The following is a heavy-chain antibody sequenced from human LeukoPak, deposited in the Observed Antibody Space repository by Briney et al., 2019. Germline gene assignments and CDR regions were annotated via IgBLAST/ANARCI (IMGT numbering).Heavy chain of an antibody. D-gene: IGHD3-22*01. J-gene: IGHJ4*02. CDR3: ATGGYYHYYFEF. Sequence: GASVKVSCKASGYTFTSSGISWVRQAPGQGLEWMGWISAYNGNTNYAQKLQGRVTMTEDTSTDTVYMELSSLRSEDTAVYYCATGGYYHYYFEFWGQGTLVTVSS. CDR1: GYTFTSSG. V-gene: IGHV1-18*01. CDR2: ISAYNGNT.